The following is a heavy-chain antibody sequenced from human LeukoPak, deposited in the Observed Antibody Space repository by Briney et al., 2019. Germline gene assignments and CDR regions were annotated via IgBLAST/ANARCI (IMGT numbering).Heavy chain of an antibody. V-gene: IGHV3-9*01. Sequence: GGSLRLSCAASGFTFDDYAMHWVRQAPGKGLEWVSGISWNSGSIGYADSVKGRFTIPRDNAKNSLYLQMNSLRAEDTALYYCAKDAYSSSSGHIDYWGQGTLVTVSS. CDR2: ISWNSGSI. CDR3: AKDAYSSSSGHIDY. J-gene: IGHJ4*02. CDR1: GFTFDDYA. D-gene: IGHD6-6*01.